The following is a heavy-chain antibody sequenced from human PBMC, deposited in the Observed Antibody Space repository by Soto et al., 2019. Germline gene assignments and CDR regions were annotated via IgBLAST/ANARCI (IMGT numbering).Heavy chain of an antibody. V-gene: IGHV6-1*01. CDR1: GDSVSSNSAA. J-gene: IGHJ5*02. CDR3: ARNSQKKLHLLMNWFDP. Sequence: SQTLSLTCAISGDSVSSNSAAWNWIRQSPSRGLEWLGRTYYRSKWYNDYAVSVKSRITINPDTSKNQFSLQLNSVTPEDTAVYYCARNSQKKLHLLMNWFDPWGQGTLVTVSS. D-gene: IGHD1-7*01. CDR2: TYYRSKWYN.